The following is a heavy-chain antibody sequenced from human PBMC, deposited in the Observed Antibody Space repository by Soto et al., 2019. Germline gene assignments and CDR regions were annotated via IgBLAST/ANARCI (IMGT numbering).Heavy chain of an antibody. CDR2: ISYDGDHQ. D-gene: IGHD2-15*01. V-gene: IGHV3-30*18. Sequence: VQLVESGGDVVQPGRPLRLSCAASGFSFSSYGMHWVRQAPGKGLEWVAIISYDGDHQYYAYSVKGRFTISRDNRKNTLYLQMNSLRADDTASYDCAKSSCSGGRCSVDHWGQGALVIVST. CDR1: GFSFSSYG. CDR3: AKSSCSGGRCSVDH. J-gene: IGHJ4*02.